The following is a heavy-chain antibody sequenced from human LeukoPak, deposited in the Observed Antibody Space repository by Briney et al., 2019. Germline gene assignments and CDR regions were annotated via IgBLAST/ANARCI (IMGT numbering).Heavy chain of an antibody. V-gene: IGHV3-23*01. Sequence: GSLRLSCTSSGFTFSSDAMTWVRQAPGKGLEWVSSISGSGDVTYYADSVKGRFTISRDNSKNTLYLQMNSLRAEDTAVYYCANKPAGFDPWGQGTLVTVSS. CDR1: GFTFSSDA. J-gene: IGHJ5*02. D-gene: IGHD1-14*01. CDR3: ANKPAGFDP. CDR2: ISGSGDVT.